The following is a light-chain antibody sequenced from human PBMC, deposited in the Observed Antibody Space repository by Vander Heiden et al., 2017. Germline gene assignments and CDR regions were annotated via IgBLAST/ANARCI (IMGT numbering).Light chain of an antibody. CDR3: QVWDRSSDQRV. V-gene: IGLV3-21*02. CDR1: NIGSKS. J-gene: IGLJ3*02. Sequence: SYVLTQPPSVSVAPGQTARITCGGNNIGSKSVHWSRQRPGQAPVLVVYDDSDQPSGIPERFSGSNSGNTATLTISRVEAGDEADYYCQVWDRSSDQRVFGGGTKLTVL. CDR2: DDS.